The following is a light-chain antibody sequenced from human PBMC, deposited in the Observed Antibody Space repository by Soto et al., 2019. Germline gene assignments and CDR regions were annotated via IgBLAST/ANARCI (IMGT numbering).Light chain of an antibody. Sequence: QSALTQPASVSGSPGQSITISCTGTXXXVGGYNYVSWYQQHPGKAPKLMIYDVSIRPSGVSNRFSGSKSGNTASLTISGXXAXXXXXXXCSSYTSSSTLKVFGGGTKLTVL. CDR2: DVS. J-gene: IGLJ2*01. CDR3: SSYTSSSTLKV. V-gene: IGLV2-14*03. CDR1: XXXVGGYNY.